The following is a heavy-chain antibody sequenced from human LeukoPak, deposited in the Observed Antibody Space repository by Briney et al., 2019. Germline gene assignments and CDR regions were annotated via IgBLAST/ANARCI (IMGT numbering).Heavy chain of an antibody. J-gene: IGHJ6*03. Sequence: ASVKVSCKASGGTFSSYAISWVRQAPGQGLEWMGGIIPIFGTANYAQKFQGRVTITADESTSTAYMELSSLRSEDTAVYYCAREIGCSSTSCYNYMDVWGKGTTVTVSS. CDR2: IIPIFGTA. CDR3: AREIGCSSTSCYNYMDV. D-gene: IGHD2-2*02. V-gene: IGHV1-69*13. CDR1: GGTFSSYA.